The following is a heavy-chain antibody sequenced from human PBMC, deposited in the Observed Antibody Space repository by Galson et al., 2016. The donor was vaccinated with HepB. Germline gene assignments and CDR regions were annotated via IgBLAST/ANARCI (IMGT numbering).Heavy chain of an antibody. J-gene: IGHJ5*02. CDR1: GFTFGDYA. Sequence: SLRLSCAASGFTFGDYAMSWFRQAPGKGLEWVGFIRSKAYGGTTEYAASVKGRFTISRDDSKSIAYLQMNSLKTEYTAVYYCTRAGYFDWFIGFDTWGQGTLVTVSS. CDR2: IRSKAYGGTT. D-gene: IGHD3-9*01. V-gene: IGHV3-49*03. CDR3: TRAGYFDWFIGFDT.